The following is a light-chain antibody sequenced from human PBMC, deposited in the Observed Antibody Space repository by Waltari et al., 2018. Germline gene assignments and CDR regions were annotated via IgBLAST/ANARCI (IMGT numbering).Light chain of an antibody. J-gene: IGKJ1*01. CDR2: KAS. CDR1: QSISSW. CDR3: QQYNSYSQTWT. V-gene: IGKV1-5*03. Sequence: DIQMTQSPSTLSASVGDRVTITCRASQSISSWLAWYQQKPGKAPKLLIYKASSLESGVPSRFSGSGSVTEFTLTISSLQPDDFATYYCQQYNSYSQTWTFGQGTKVEIK.